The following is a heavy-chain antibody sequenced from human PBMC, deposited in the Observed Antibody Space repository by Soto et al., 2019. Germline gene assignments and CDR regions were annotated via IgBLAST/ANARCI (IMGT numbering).Heavy chain of an antibody. V-gene: IGHV3-21*01. CDR2: IGDSSTYI. J-gene: IGHJ4*02. Sequence: EVQLVESGGGLVKPGGSLRLSCSASGFSFSSHSLNWVRQAPGKGLEWVSSIGDSSTYIYYADSVKGRFTISRDNVRNSLFLQMNSLRAEDTAVCYCARDQRYLRQGYSDYWGQGTLVTVSS. CDR1: GFSFSSHS. D-gene: IGHD4-4*01. CDR3: ARDQRYLRQGYSDY.